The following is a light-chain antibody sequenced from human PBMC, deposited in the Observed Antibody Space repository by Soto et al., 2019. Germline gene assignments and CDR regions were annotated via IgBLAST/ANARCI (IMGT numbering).Light chain of an antibody. V-gene: IGLV1-40*01. J-gene: IGLJ3*02. CDR2: GNS. CDR3: QSYDRILIGSWA. CDR1: SSNIGAGYD. Sequence: QSVLTQPPSVSGAPGQRVTISCTGSSSNIGAGYDVYWYQQLPGTAPKLLIYGNSNRPSGVPDRFSGSKSGTSASLAITGLQAEDEAEYYRQSYDRILIGSWAFGGGTNLTVL.